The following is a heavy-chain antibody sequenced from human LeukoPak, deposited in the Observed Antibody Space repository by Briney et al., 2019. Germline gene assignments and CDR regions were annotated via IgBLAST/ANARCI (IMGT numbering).Heavy chain of an antibody. V-gene: IGHV1-18*01. Sequence: ASVKVSCKASGGTFSSYAISWVRQAPGQGLEWMGWISAYNDNTNYAQKLQGRVTMTTDTSTSTAYMELSSLRSEDTAVYYCASFAMERLPHNGFDIWGQGTMVTVSS. CDR2: ISAYNDNT. J-gene: IGHJ3*02. D-gene: IGHD1-26*01. CDR3: ASFAMERLPHNGFDI. CDR1: GGTFSSYA.